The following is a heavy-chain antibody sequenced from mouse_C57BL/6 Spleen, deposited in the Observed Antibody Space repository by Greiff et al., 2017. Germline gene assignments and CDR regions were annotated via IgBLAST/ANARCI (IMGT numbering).Heavy chain of an antibody. CDR2: IDPSDSYT. Sequence: QVQLQQPGAELVKPGASVKLSCKASGYTFTSYWMQWVKQRPGQGLEWIGEIDPSDSYTNYNQKFKGKATLTVDTSSSTAYMQLSSLTSEDSAVYYCARGGDSGTPMDYWGQGTSVTVSS. J-gene: IGHJ4*01. V-gene: IGHV1-50*01. CDR1: GYTFTSYW. CDR3: ARGGDSGTPMDY. D-gene: IGHD4-1*01.